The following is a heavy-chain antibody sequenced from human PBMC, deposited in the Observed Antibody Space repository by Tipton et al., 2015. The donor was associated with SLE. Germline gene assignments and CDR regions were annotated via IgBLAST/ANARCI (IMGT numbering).Heavy chain of an antibody. J-gene: IGHJ4*02. CDR1: GFTFSSYA. V-gene: IGHV3-23*01. CDR3: ARGYDWFDY. Sequence: SLRLSCAASGFTFSSYAMTWVRQAPGKGLEWVSVISGSGGSTYFADSVKGRFTISRDNAKNSLYLQMNSLRAEDTAVYYCARGYDWFDYWGQGTLVTVSS. D-gene: IGHD3-3*01. CDR2: ISGSGGST.